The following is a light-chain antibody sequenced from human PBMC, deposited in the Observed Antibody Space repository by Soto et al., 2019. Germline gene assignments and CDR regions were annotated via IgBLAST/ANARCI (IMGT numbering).Light chain of an antibody. V-gene: IGKV1-5*03. CDR3: QQDSDSSRS. CDR2: TAS. J-gene: IGKJ1*01. CDR1: QNIDTW. Sequence: DIQMTQSPSTLSASIGDRITISCRASQNIDTWLAWYQQRPGEAPKLLIFTASNLENGVPSRFSGSGSGTAFTLTISSLQPEDFATYYCQQDSDSSRSFGQGTQVE.